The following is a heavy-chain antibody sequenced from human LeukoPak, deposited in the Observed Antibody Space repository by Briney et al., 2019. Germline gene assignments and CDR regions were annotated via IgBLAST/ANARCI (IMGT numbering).Heavy chain of an antibody. D-gene: IGHD4-23*01. CDR2: IYYSGNT. CDR1: GGSISSYY. V-gene: IGHV4-59*01. CDR3: ARVGTPFAWYFDL. Sequence: SETLSLTCTVSGGSISSYYWTWIRQPPGKGLEWIGYIYYSGNTNYNPSLKSRVTISVDTSKNQFSLKLTSVTAADTAVYYCARVGTPFAWYFDLWGRGTLVTVSS. J-gene: IGHJ2*01.